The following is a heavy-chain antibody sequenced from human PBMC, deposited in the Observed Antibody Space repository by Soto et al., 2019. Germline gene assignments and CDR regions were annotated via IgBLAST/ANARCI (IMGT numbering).Heavy chain of an antibody. V-gene: IGHV1-8*01. Sequence: ASVKVSCKASGYTFTSYDINWVRQATGQGLEWMGWMNPNSGNTGYAQKFQGRVTMTRNTSISTAYMELSSLRSEDTAVYYCARGDPPEWLSVGYYYYYMDVWGKGTTVTVSS. CDR3: ARGDPPEWLSVGYYYYYMDV. CDR1: GYTFTSYD. D-gene: IGHD3-3*01. J-gene: IGHJ6*03. CDR2: MNPNSGNT.